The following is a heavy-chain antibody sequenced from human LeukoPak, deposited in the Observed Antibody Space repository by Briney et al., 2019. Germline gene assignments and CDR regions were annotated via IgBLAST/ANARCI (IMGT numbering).Heavy chain of an antibody. CDR3: AKKARYGDYYFDY. CDR1: GFTFSSYG. J-gene: IGHJ4*02. CDR2: IRYDGSNK. D-gene: IGHD4-17*01. V-gene: IGHV3-30*02. Sequence: PGGSLRLSCAASGFTFSSYGMHWVRQAPGKGLEWVAFIRYDGSNKYYADSVKGRFTISRDNSKNTLYLQMNSLRAEETAVYYCAKKARYGDYYFDYWGQGTLVTVSS.